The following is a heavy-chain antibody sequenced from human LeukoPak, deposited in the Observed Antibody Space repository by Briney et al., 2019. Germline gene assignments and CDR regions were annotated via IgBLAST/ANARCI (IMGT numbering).Heavy chain of an antibody. Sequence: GRSLRLSCAASGFTFSSYGMHWVRQAPGKGLEWVAVISYDGSNKYYADSVKRRFTISRDNSKNTVYLQMNSLRAEDTAVYYCAKDRITMIVVVPFYGMDVWGQGTTVTVSS. CDR2: ISYDGSNK. CDR1: GFTFSSYG. D-gene: IGHD3-22*01. CDR3: AKDRITMIVVVPFYGMDV. V-gene: IGHV3-30*18. J-gene: IGHJ6*02.